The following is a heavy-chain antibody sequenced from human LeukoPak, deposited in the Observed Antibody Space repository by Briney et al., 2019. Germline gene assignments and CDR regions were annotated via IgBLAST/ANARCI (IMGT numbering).Heavy chain of an antibody. V-gene: IGHV4-30-4*08. D-gene: IGHD3-3*01. Sequence: PSQTLSLICTVSGGSISSGDYYWRWIRQPPGKGLEWIGYIYYSGSTYYHPSLKTRVTISVDTSKNQFSLKLSSVTAADTAVYYCARRASYDFWSGYYDYYYYMDVWGKGTTVTVSS. CDR3: ARRASYDFWSGYYDYYYYMDV. CDR1: GGSISSGDYY. J-gene: IGHJ6*03. CDR2: IYYSGST.